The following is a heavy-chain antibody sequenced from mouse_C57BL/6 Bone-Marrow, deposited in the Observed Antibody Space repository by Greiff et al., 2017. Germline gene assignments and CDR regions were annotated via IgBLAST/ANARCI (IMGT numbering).Heavy chain of an antibody. V-gene: IGHV1-69*01. CDR2: IDPSDSYT. Sequence: VQLQQPGAELVMPGASVKLSCKASGYTFTSYWMHWVKQRPGQGLEWIGEIDPSDSYTNYNQKFKGKSTLTVDKSSSTAYMQLSSLPSEDAAVYYCARRGYYYYFDYWGQGTTLTVSS. CDR3: ARRGYYYYFDY. CDR1: GYTFTSYW. J-gene: IGHJ2*01. D-gene: IGHD3-1*01.